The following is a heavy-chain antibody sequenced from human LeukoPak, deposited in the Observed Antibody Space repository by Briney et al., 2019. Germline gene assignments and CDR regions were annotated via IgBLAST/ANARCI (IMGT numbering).Heavy chain of an antibody. CDR3: ARGLTRNIVVVVDANPAGIMDV. J-gene: IGHJ6*03. CDR2: INPNIGGT. D-gene: IGHD2-15*01. CDR1: GYTFTGYY. Sequence: GASVKVSCKASGYTFTGYYMHWVRQAPGQGLEWMGWINPNIGGTNYAQKFQGRVTMTRDTSISTDYMAMSRLRCDDTAVYYCARGLTRNIVVVVDANPAGIMDVWGKGTTVTISS. V-gene: IGHV1-2*02.